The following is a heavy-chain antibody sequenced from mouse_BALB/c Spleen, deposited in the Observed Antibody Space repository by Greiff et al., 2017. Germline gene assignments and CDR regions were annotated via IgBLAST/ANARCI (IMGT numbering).Heavy chain of an antibody. J-gene: IGHJ4*01. CDR3: ARGGNYYAMDY. CDR2: ISSGGST. Sequence: EVKLVESGGGLVKPGGSLKLSCAASGFTFSSYAMSWVRQTPEKRLEWVASISSGGSTYYPDSVKGRFTISRDNARNILYLQMSSLRSEDTAMYYCARGGNYYAMDYWGQGTSVTGSS. D-gene: IGHD2-1*01. CDR1: GFTFSSYA. V-gene: IGHV5-6-5*01.